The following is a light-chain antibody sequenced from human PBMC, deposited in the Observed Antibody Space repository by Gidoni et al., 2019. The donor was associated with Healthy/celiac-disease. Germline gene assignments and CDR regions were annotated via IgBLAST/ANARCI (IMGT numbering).Light chain of an antibody. CDR1: QSIISY. Sequence: DIQMTQSPPSLSASVGDRVTITCRASQSIISYLNWYQQKPGKAPKLLIYAASSLQSGVPSRFSGSGSGTDFTLTISSLQPEDFATYYCQQSYSTLSFTFXPXTKVDIK. CDR3: QQSYSTLSFT. V-gene: IGKV1-39*01. CDR2: AAS. J-gene: IGKJ3*01.